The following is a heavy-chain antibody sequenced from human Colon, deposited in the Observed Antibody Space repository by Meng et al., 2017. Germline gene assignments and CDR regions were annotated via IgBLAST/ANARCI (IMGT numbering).Heavy chain of an antibody. CDR3: ARGGVCGGDRFCYTYYLDI. D-gene: IGHD2-21*01. CDR1: GFTVNTNY. V-gene: IGHV3-66*02. J-gene: IGHJ6*02. CDR2: IYSGGSI. Sequence: GESLKISCVASGFTVNTNYLTWVRQGPGKGLEWVSLIYSGGSIFYADSVKGRFSISRDNSKNAVYLQMNNLRPDDTAVYFCARGGVCGGDRFCYTYYLDIWGPETTVTVSS.